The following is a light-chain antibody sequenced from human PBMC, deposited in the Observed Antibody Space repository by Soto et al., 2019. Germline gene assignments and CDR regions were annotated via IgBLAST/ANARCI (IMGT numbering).Light chain of an antibody. CDR3: PQRNHWAPRIP. V-gene: IGKV3-11*01. J-gene: IGKJ4*01. CDR2: DAS. CDR1: QSVSNY. Sequence: DIVLTQSPATLSLSPGERATLSCRASQSVSNYLAWYQQKPGQAPRLLIYDASNRATGIPARFSGSGSGTDFTLTISSLEPEDFSGYYCPQRNHWAPRIPFGGGNKVEIK.